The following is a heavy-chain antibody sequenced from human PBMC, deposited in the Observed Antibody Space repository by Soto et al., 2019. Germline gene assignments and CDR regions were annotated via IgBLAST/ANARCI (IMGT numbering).Heavy chain of an antibody. CDR2: IYPGDSDT. Sequence: GESLKISCKGSGYRFTSYWIGWVRQMPGKGLEWMGFIYPGDSDTRYSPSFQGQVTISADKSISTAYLQWSSLKASDTAMYYCARSIQPFTGGAFGIWGGGAFDIWGQGTMVNVSS. CDR1: GYRFTSYW. V-gene: IGHV5-51*01. D-gene: IGHD5-18*01. J-gene: IGHJ3*02. CDR3: ARSIQPFTGGAFGIWGGGAFDI.